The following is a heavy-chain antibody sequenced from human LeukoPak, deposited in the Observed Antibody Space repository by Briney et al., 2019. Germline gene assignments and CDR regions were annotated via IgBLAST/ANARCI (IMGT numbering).Heavy chain of an antibody. D-gene: IGHD6-19*01. CDR2: MNPNSGNT. CDR3: ARGSRGWYQSYYYYGMDV. J-gene: IGHJ6*02. V-gene: IGHV1-8*01. Sequence: ASVKVSCKASGYTFTSYDINWVRQATGQGLEWMGWMNPNSGNTGYAQKFHGRVTMTRNTSISTAYIELSSLRSEDTAVYYCARGSRGWYQSYYYYGMDVWGQGTRVTVSS. CDR1: GYTFTSYD.